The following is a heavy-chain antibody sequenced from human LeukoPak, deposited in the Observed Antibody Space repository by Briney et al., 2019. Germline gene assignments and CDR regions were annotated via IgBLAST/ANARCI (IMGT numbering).Heavy chain of an antibody. CDR2: IYYSGST. CDR3: ARGGGLPHYYYYSMDV. D-gene: IGHD3-16*01. V-gene: IGHV4-30-4*01. CDR1: GGSISSGDYY. Sequence: PSETLSLTCTVSGGSISSGDYYWSWIRQPPGKGLEWIGYIYYSGSTYYNPSLKSRVTISVDTSKNQFSLKLSSVTAADTAVYYCARGGGLPHYYYYSMDVWGQGTTVTVSS. J-gene: IGHJ6*02.